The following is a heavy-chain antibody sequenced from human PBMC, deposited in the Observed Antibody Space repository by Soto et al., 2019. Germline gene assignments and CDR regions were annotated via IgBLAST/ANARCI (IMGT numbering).Heavy chain of an antibody. V-gene: IGHV4-59*01. CDR2: IYYSGST. D-gene: IGHD6-13*01. Sequence: GSLRLSCTVSGGSISSYYWSWIRQPPGKGLEWIGYIYYSGSTNYNPSLKSRVTISVDTSKNQFSLKLSSVTAADTAVYYCARDRGSSWQMIDYWGRGTLVTVSS. J-gene: IGHJ4*02. CDR3: ARDRGSSWQMIDY. CDR1: GGSISSYY.